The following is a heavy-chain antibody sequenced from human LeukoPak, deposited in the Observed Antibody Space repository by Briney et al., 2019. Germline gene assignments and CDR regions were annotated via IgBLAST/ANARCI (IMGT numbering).Heavy chain of an antibody. CDR1: GFTFSSYA. D-gene: IGHD2-2*01. CDR2: ISGSGDST. CDR3: TRPGYCSSTSCYLFD. J-gene: IGHJ4*02. Sequence: GGSLRLSCAASGFTFSSYAMSWVRQAPGKGLEWVSGISGSGDSTYYADSVKGRFTISRDNSKDTLYLQMNSLRAEDTAVYYCTRPGYCSSTSCYLFDWGQGTLVTVSS. V-gene: IGHV3-23*01.